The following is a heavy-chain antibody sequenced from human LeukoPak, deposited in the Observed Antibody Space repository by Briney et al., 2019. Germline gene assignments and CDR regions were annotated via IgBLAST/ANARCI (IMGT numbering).Heavy chain of an antibody. D-gene: IGHD6-6*01. V-gene: IGHV4-61*02. Sequence: PSQTLSLTCTVSGGSVRRGNYYWTWIRQPAGSGLEWIGRIYTSGTTDYNPSLRTRVTISVDASRNQFSLNLSSVTAADTAVYYCARWSGSVTARNYYYYMDVWGEGTMVTVSS. J-gene: IGHJ6*03. CDR2: IYTSGTT. CDR3: ARWSGSVTARNYYYYMDV. CDR1: GGSVRRGNYY.